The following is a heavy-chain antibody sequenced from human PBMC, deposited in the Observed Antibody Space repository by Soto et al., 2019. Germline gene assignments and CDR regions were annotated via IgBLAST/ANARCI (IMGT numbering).Heavy chain of an antibody. Sequence: GGSLRLSCSASGFTFSSYAMHWVRQAPGKGLEYVSAISGNGGSTYYADSVKGRFTISRDNSKNTLYLQMSSLRAEDTAVYYCVKEYRRDGYNNRGFDYWGQGTLVTVSS. D-gene: IGHD4-4*01. V-gene: IGHV3-64D*08. CDR3: VKEYRRDGYNNRGFDY. J-gene: IGHJ4*02. CDR2: ISGNGGST. CDR1: GFTFSSYA.